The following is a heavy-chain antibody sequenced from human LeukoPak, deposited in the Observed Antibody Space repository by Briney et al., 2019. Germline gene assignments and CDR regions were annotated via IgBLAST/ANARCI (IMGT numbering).Heavy chain of an antibody. CDR1: GGSFADYY. CDR2: IHHRAGA. D-gene: IGHD2-21*02. Sequence: SETLSLTCAVYGGSFADYYWSWIRHLPGKGLEWIGEIHHRAGANYNPSLWGRVTISADTSKNQFSLHLTSVTAADTATFYCARGPVRDDGLTGISYYFGLDVWGHGTTVTVFS. CDR3: ARGPVRDDGLTGISYYFGLDV. J-gene: IGHJ6*02. V-gene: IGHV4-34*01.